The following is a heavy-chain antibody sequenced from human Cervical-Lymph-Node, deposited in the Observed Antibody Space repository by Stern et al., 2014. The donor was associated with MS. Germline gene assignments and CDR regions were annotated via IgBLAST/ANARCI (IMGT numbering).Heavy chain of an antibody. D-gene: IGHD3-16*02. Sequence: QVQLVQSGAEVKKPGASVKVSCKASGYTFTSYGISWVRQAPGQGLEWMGWISPYNGNTNHAQKPQGRVTMTTDTSPSTAYMELRSLRSDDTAVYYCARGRYDYVWGSYHQPMDVWGQGTTVTVSS. CDR2: ISPYNGNT. CDR1: GYTFTSYG. V-gene: IGHV1-18*01. J-gene: IGHJ6*02. CDR3: ARGRYDYVWGSYHQPMDV.